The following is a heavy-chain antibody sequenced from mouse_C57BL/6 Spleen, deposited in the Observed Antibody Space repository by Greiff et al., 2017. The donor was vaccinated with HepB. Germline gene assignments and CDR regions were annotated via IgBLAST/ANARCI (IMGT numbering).Heavy chain of an antibody. CDR1: GYTFTSYW. J-gene: IGHJ2*01. CDR3: ARGITTRVCFDY. V-gene: IGHV1-55*01. CDR2: IYPGSGST. Sequence: QVQLQQPGAELVKPGASVKMSCKASGYTFTSYWITWVKQRPGQGLEWIGDIYPGSGSTKYNEKFKSKATLTVDTSSSTAYMQISSLTSEDSAVYYCARGITTRVCFDYWGQGTTLTVSS. D-gene: IGHD1-1*01.